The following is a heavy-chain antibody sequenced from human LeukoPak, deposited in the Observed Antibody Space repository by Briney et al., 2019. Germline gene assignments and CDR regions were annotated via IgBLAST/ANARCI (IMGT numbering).Heavy chain of an antibody. CDR1: GASISSATYY. CDR2: ISYSGST. D-gene: IGHD1-26*01. CDR3: ASGSYYFDY. Sequence: PSETLSLTCTVSGASISSATYYWNWIRQPPGKGLEWIGYISYSGSTYYSPSLKSRVTISVDTSKSQFSLKLTSVTAADTAVYYCASGSYYFDYWGQGTLVTVSS. V-gene: IGHV4-30-4*01. J-gene: IGHJ4*02.